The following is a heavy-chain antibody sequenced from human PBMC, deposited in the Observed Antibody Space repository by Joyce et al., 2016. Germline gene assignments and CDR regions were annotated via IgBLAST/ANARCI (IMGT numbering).Heavy chain of an antibody. CDR1: GFAFSDHW. J-gene: IGHJ6*02. CDR2: IRNDGSNT. Sequence: EVQLVESGGGLVQPGGSLRLSCAASGFAFSDHWVHWVRQPPGKGLVWVSRIRNDGSNTTYAYSVKGRFTISRDDAKNTLYLQMNSLRAEDTAVYFCARDWHYTMDVLGQGATVTVSS. V-gene: IGHV3-74*01. CDR3: ARDWHYTMDV.